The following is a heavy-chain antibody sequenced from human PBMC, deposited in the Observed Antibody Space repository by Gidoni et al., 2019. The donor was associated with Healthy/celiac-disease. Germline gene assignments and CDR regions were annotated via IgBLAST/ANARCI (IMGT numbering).Heavy chain of an antibody. CDR3: AKSGGYDYDDGGMDV. J-gene: IGHJ6*02. V-gene: IGHV3-23*01. Sequence: EVQLLESGGGLVQPGGSLRLSCAASGFTFSNYAMIWVRQAPGKGLEWVSGISGGGSSTYYADSVKGRFTISRDNSKNTLYLQMNSLRAEDTAVFYCAKSGGYDYDDGGMDVWGQGTTVTVSS. CDR2: ISGGGSST. CDR1: GFTFSNYA. D-gene: IGHD5-12*01.